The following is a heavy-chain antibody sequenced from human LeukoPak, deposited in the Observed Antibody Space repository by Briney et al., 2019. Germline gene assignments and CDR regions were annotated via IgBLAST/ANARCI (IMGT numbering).Heavy chain of an antibody. CDR1: GFTFSSYS. CDR3: ARDRWEQYYYYYMDV. Sequence: GGSLRLSCAASGFTFSSYSMNWVRQAPGKGLEWVSSISSSSSSYIYYADSVKGRFTISRDNAKNSLYLQMNSLRAEDTAVYYCARDRWEQYYYYYMDVWGKGTTVTVSS. CDR2: ISSSSSSYI. J-gene: IGHJ6*03. V-gene: IGHV3-21*01. D-gene: IGHD1-26*01.